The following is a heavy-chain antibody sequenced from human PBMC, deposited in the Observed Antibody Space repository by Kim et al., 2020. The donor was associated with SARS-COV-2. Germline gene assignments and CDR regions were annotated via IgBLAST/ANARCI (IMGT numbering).Heavy chain of an antibody. CDR2: T. Sequence: TYYNPSLKSRVTISVDTSKNQFSLRLSSVTAADTAVYYCARLRQLILDYWGQGTLVTVSS. V-gene: IGHV4-39*01. CDR3: ARLRQLILDY. D-gene: IGHD3-22*01. J-gene: IGHJ4*02.